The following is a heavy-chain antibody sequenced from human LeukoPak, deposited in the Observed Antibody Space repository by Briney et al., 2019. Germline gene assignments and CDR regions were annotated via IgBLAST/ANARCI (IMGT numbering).Heavy chain of an antibody. J-gene: IGHJ4*02. CDR3: AKAKSYYSNYDY. CDR1: GFTFSSYG. V-gene: IGHV3-30*02. D-gene: IGHD4-11*01. CDR2: IRYDGSNK. Sequence: PGGSLRLSCAASGFTFSSYGMHWVRQAPGKGLEWVAFIRYDGSNKYYADSVKGRFTISRDNSKNTLYLQVNSLRAEDTAVYYCAKAKSYYSNYDYWGQGTLVTASS.